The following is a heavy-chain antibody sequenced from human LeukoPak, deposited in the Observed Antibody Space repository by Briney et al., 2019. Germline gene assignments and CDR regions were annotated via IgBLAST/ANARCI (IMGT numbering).Heavy chain of an antibody. CDR2: INSDGSST. CDR1: GFTFRSYW. Sequence: PGGSLRLSWAASGFTFRSYWMHWVRQAPGRGLGWVSRINSDGSSTTYADSVKGRFTISRDNAKTTLSLPMNSLRAEDTAVYYCAREGVWRQQLVDYYYGMDVWGQGTTVTVSS. CDR3: AREGVWRQQLVDYYYGMDV. V-gene: IGHV3-74*01. D-gene: IGHD6-13*01. J-gene: IGHJ6*02.